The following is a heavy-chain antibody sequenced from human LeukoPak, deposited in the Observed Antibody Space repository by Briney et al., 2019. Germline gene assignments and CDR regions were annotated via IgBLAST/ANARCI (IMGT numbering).Heavy chain of an antibody. Sequence: PGGSLRLSCAASGFTFSSFPMTWVSQAPGKGLEWVSAISVSGGSTYYADSVKGRFTISRDNSKNTLYLQMNSLRADDTALYYCTKRGSSWSFDYWGRGTLVTVSS. J-gene: IGHJ4*02. CDR3: TKRGSSWSFDY. CDR1: GFTFSSFP. D-gene: IGHD6-13*01. V-gene: IGHV3-23*01. CDR2: ISVSGGST.